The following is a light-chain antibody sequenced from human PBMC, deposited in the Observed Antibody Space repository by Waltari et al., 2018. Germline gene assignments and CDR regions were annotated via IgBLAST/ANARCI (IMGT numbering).Light chain of an antibody. J-gene: IGKJ4*01. V-gene: IGKV3-15*01. CDR1: QSVSGN. CDR2: GAS. Sequence: IVMTQSPATLSVAPGERATVSCRTSQSVSGNLAWYQQNPGQAPRHLIYGASTRATGIPARFSGSGSGTEFTLTISSLQSEDFAVYYCQQYNNWPLLTFGGGTKVEIK. CDR3: QQYNNWPLLT.